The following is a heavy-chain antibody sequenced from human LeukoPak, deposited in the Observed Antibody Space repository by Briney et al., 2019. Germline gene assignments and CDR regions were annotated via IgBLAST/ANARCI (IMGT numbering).Heavy chain of an antibody. CDR2: IIPIFGTA. D-gene: IGHD3-22*01. Sequence: SVKLSCKASGATFSSYAISWERQAPGQGLEWMGGIIPIFGTANYAQKFQVRVTITADESTSTAYMELSSLRSEDTAVYYCARGHDSSGYLYYYYMDVWGKGTTVTVSS. CDR3: ARGHDSSGYLYYYYMDV. V-gene: IGHV1-69*13. CDR1: GATFSSYA. J-gene: IGHJ6*03.